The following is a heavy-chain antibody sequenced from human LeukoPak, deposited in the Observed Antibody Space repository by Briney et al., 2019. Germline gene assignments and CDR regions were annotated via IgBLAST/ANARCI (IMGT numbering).Heavy chain of an antibody. CDR2: IYSSGST. CDR1: GGSISYY. CDR3: ARGRNGPGADYYYGMDV. Sequence: PSETPSLTCTVSGGSISYYWTWIRQPAGKGLEWIGRIYSSGSTNYNPSLKSRVTMSVDTSKNQFSLKLSSVTAADTAVYYCARGRNGPGADYYYGMDVWGQGTTVTVSS. V-gene: IGHV4-4*07. J-gene: IGHJ6*02. D-gene: IGHD2-8*01.